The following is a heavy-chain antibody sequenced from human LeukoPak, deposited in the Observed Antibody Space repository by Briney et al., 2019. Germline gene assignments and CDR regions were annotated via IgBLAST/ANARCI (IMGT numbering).Heavy chain of an antibody. CDR1: GFTFSSYW. Sequence: GGSLRLSCAASGFTFSSYWMHWVRQAPGKGLVWVSRINSDGSSTSYADSVKGRFTISRDNAKNTLYLQMNSLRAEDSAVYYCASGYLDDFWSGHFWGQGTQVTVSS. V-gene: IGHV3-74*01. CDR3: ASGYLDDFWSGHF. J-gene: IGHJ4*02. CDR2: INSDGSST. D-gene: IGHD3-3*01.